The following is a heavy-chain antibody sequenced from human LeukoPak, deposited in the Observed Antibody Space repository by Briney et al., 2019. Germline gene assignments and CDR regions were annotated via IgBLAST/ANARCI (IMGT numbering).Heavy chain of an antibody. J-gene: IGHJ5*02. CDR2: IYTSGST. D-gene: IGHD2-21*02. Sequence: SETLSLTCTVSGGSINSGSYYWSWIRQPAGKGLEWIGRIYTSGSTYYNPSLKSRVTISVDTSKNQFSLKLSSVTAADTAVYYCARQGLAYCGGDCPTGNWFDPWGQGTLVTVSS. V-gene: IGHV4-61*02. CDR3: ARQGLAYCGGDCPTGNWFDP. CDR1: GGSINSGSYY.